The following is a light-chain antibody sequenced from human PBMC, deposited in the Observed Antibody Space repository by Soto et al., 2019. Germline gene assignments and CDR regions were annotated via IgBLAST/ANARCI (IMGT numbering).Light chain of an antibody. J-gene: IGLJ1*01. Sequence: QSVLTQPASVSGSPGQSITISCTGTSSDVGGYSYISWYQHNPGRAPKLMIYDVSNRPSGVSDRFSGSKSGNTASLTISRLQAEDEADYYCSSYTTSRTYVFGSGTKDTVL. CDR1: SSDVGGYSY. CDR3: SSYTTSRTYV. CDR2: DVS. V-gene: IGLV2-14*03.